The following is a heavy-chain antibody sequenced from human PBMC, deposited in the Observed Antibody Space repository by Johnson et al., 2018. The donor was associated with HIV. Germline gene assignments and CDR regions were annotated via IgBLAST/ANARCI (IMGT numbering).Heavy chain of an antibody. J-gene: IGHJ3*02. D-gene: IGHD3/OR15-3a*01. CDR3: AKGFFELDDAFDI. CDR2: IWYDGSNK. CDR1: GFTFSSYG. V-gene: IGHV3-33*06. Sequence: VQLVESGGGVVQPGGSLRLSCAASGFTFSSYGMHWVRQAPGKGLEWVAVIWYDGSNKYYADSVKGRFTISGDNSKNTLYLQMNSLRAEDTAVYYCAKGFFELDDAFDIWGQGTMVTVSS.